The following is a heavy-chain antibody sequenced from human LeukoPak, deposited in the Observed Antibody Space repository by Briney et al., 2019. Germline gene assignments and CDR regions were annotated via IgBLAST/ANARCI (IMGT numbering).Heavy chain of an antibody. CDR3: AKIFDFWSGHYYFDY. V-gene: IGHV3-23*01. J-gene: IGHJ4*02. D-gene: IGHD3-3*01. Sequence: PGGSLRLSCAASGFTFSSYAMSWVRQAPGKGLEWVSAISGSGGSTYYADSVKGRFTISRDNSKNTLYLQVNSLRAEDTAVYYCAKIFDFWSGHYYFDYWGQGTLVTVSS. CDR1: GFTFSSYA. CDR2: ISGSGGST.